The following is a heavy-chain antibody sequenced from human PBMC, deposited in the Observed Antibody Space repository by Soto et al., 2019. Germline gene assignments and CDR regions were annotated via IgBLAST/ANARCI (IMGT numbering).Heavy chain of an antibody. CDR2: IYYSGST. D-gene: IGHD6-13*01. J-gene: IGHJ6*04. CDR1: NGSITSVVFC. Sequence: SETLSLPCTVSNGSITSVVFCWIWIRQKPGKGLEWIGYIYYSGSTYYNPSLKSRVTISVDTPKNQFSLKLSSVTAADTAVYYCARECRVAAAGTHYGLDVWGEGTTVTVSS. CDR3: ARECRVAAAGTHYGLDV. V-gene: IGHV4-31*03.